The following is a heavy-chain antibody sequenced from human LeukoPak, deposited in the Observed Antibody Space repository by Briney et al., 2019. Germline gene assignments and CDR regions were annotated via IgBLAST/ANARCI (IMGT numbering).Heavy chain of an antibody. CDR3: ATGGSGWSENYYYGMDV. D-gene: IGHD6-19*01. V-gene: IGHV1-24*01. CDR1: GYTLTELS. Sequence: GASVKVSGKVSGYTLTELSMHWVRQAPGKGLEWMGGFDPEDGETIYAQKFQGRVTMTEDTSTDTAYMELSSLRSEDTAVYYCATGGSGWSENYYYGMDVWGQGTTVTVSS. CDR2: FDPEDGET. J-gene: IGHJ6*02.